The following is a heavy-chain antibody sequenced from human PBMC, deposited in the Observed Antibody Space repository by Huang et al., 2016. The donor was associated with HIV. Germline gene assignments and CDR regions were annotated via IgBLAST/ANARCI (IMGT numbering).Heavy chain of an antibody. CDR3: AKDGRGSGTYYDYFEY. CDR2: RSYDGSSK. CDR1: GFTFNKFA. Sequence: QVQLVESGGGVVQPGRALRLSCAAFGFTFNKFAMHWVRQASGKGLEWVAIRSYDGSSKYHADSVKGRFTISRDNSKNTVYLQMNSLRVEDTAVYYCAKDGRGSGTYYDYFEYWGQGTLVTVSS. V-gene: IGHV3-30*18. D-gene: IGHD1-26*01. J-gene: IGHJ4*02.